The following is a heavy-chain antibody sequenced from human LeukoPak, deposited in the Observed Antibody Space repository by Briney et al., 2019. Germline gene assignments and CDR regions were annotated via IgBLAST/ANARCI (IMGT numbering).Heavy chain of an antibody. CDR1: GFTFTNYW. V-gene: IGHV3-7*01. CDR3: ARVEWMGRMDY. J-gene: IGHJ4*02. D-gene: IGHD3-3*01. CDR2: IKQEGSDK. Sequence: GGSLRLSCAASGFTFTNYWMTWVRQAPGKGLEWVANIKQEGSDKYYVDSVKGRFTISRDNAKNSLFLQMNSLKVEDTAVYYCARVEWMGRMDYWGQGTLVTVSS.